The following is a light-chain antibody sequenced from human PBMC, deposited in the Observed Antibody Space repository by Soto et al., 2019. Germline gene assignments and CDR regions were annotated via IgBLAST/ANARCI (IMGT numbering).Light chain of an antibody. CDR1: QSVRSD. V-gene: IGKV3D-15*01. CDR3: QQYKSCVA. J-gene: IGKJ5*01. Sequence: EIVMTQSPATLSVSPGERATLSCRASQSVRSDLAWYQQKPGQAPRLLIYGTSTRATGIPARFSGSCSGTEFTLTITSLQSEDFAFYYCQQYKSCVAFGQGTRLEIK. CDR2: GTS.